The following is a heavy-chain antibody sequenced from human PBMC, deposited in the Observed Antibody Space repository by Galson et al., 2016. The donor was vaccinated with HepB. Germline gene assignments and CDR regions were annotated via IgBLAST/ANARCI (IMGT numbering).Heavy chain of an antibody. J-gene: IGHJ4*02. D-gene: IGHD4-23*01. V-gene: IGHV7-4-1*01. CDR1: GYTFANYG. Sequence: SVKVSCKASGYTFANYGLTWVRQAPVQGLEWMGWINTNTGSPTYAQGFTGRIVFSLDTSVSTTYLQIYSLQAGDTAVYYCARDRGGYSDFWGQGTLVTVSS. CDR2: INTNTGSP. CDR3: ARDRGGYSDF.